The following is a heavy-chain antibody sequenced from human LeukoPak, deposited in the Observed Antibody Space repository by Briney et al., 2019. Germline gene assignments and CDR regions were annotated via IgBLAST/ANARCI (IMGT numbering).Heavy chain of an antibody. CDR3: ARYLNSGPEDF. V-gene: IGHV3-7*01. CDR1: GFTFSNYW. D-gene: IGHD1-26*01. Sequence: GALRLSCAATGFTFSNYWMSWLRQAPGKGLEWVANIKYDGREKQYVDSVKGRFTISRDNAKNSLFLQMNSLRAEDTAVYYCARYLNSGPEDFWGQGTLVTVSS. J-gene: IGHJ4*02. CDR2: IKYDGREK.